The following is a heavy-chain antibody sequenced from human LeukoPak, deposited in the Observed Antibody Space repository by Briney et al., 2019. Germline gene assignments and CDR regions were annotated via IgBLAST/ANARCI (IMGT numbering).Heavy chain of an antibody. CDR3: ARYSYGHRWFDP. CDR1: GGSISSYY. Sequence: SETLSLTCTLSGGSISSYYWSWIRQPPGKGLEWIGYIYYSGSTKYSPSLKSRVTISVDTSKNQFSLNLSSVTAADTAVYYCARYSYGHRWFDPWGQGTLVTVSS. D-gene: IGHD5-18*01. V-gene: IGHV4-59*08. J-gene: IGHJ5*02. CDR2: IYYSGST.